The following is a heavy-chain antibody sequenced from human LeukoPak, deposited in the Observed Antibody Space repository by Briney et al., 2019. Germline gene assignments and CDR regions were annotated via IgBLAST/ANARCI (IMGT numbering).Heavy chain of an antibody. CDR2: INHSGST. CDR1: GGSFSGYY. Sequence: PSETLSLTCAVYGGSFSGYYWSWSRQPPGKGLDWMEEINHSGSTNYNPSLKSRVTISVDTSKNQFSLKLSSVTAADTAVYYCARGRSIYQLLYYYYGMDVWGQGTTVTVSS. J-gene: IGHJ6*02. D-gene: IGHD2-2*01. V-gene: IGHV4-34*01. CDR3: ARGRSIYQLLYYYYGMDV.